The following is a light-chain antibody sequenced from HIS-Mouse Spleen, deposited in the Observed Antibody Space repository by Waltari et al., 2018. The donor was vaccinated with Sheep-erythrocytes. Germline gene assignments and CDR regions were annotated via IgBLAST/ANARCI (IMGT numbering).Light chain of an antibody. CDR2: DVS. CDR3: CSYAGSYNYV. V-gene: IGLV2-11*01. CDR1: SSDVGGYNY. Sequence: QSALTQPRSVSGSHGKSVTISCTGTSSDVGGYNYVSLYQQHPGKAPKLMIYDVSKRPSGVPDRFSGSKSGNTASLTISGLQAEDEADYYCCSYAGSYNYVFGTGTKVTVL. J-gene: IGLJ1*01.